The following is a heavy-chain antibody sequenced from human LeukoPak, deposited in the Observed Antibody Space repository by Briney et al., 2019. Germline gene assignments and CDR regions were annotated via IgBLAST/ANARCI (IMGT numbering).Heavy chain of an antibody. D-gene: IGHD3-3*01. Sequence: PGGSLRLSCAASGFTFSSYSMNWVRQAPGKGLEWVSYISSSSGTIYYADSVKGRFTISRDNAKNSLYLQMNSLRAEDTAAYYCARDHLSDYYFDYWGQGTLVTVSS. J-gene: IGHJ4*02. CDR1: GFTFSSYS. V-gene: IGHV3-48*01. CDR3: ARDHLSDYYFDY. CDR2: ISSSSGTI.